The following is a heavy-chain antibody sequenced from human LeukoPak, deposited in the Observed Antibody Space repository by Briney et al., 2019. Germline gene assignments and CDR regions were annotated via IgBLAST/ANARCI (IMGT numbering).Heavy chain of an antibody. D-gene: IGHD1-26*01. CDR1: GGSVSSGSYY. J-gene: IGHJ3*02. CDR2: IYYSGST. Sequence: SETLSLTCTVSGGSVSSGSYYWSWIRQPPGKGLEWIGYIYYSGSTYYNPSLKSRITISVDTSKNQFSLKLSSVTAAETAVYYCARDGLRGSYSLDAFDIWGQGTMVTVSS. V-gene: IGHV4-31*03. CDR3: ARDGLRGSYSLDAFDI.